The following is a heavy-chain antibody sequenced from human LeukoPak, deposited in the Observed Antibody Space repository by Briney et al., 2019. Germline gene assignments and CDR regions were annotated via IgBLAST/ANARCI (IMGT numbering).Heavy chain of an antibody. D-gene: IGHD3-9*01. CDR2: INWNGGST. V-gene: IGHV3-20*04. CDR1: GFTFDDYG. CDR3: ARSPHILTGENFDY. Sequence: PGGSLRLSCAASGFTFDDYGMSWVRQAPGRGLEWVSGINWNGGSTGYADSVKGRFTISRDNAKNSLYLQMNSLRAEDTALYYCARSPHILTGENFDYWGQGTLLTVSS. J-gene: IGHJ4*02.